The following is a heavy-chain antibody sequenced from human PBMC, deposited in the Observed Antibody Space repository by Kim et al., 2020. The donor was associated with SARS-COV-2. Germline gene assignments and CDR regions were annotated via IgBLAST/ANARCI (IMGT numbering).Heavy chain of an antibody. CDR1: GGTFSSYA. V-gene: IGHV1-69*13. CDR2: IIPIFGTA. CDR3: ARDSSVQLWSNL. J-gene: IGHJ4*02. D-gene: IGHD5-18*01. Sequence: SVKVSCKASGGTFSSYAISWVRQAPGQGLEWMGEIIPIFGTANYAQKFQGRVTITADESTSTAYMELSSLRSEDTAVYYCARDSSVQLWSNLWGQGTLVTVSS.